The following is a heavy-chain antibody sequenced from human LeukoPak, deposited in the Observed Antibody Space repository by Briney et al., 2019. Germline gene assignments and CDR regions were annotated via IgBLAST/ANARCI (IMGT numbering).Heavy chain of an antibody. D-gene: IGHD6-13*01. J-gene: IGHJ4*02. CDR2: IIPIFGTA. CDR1: GGTFSSYA. Sequence: ASVKVSCKASGGTFSSYAISWVRQAPGQGLEWMGGIIPIFGTANYAQKFQGRVTITADESTSTAYMELSSLRSEDTAVYYCARDLAAAGTQGYWGQGTLVTVSS. CDR3: ARDLAAAGTQGY. V-gene: IGHV1-69*13.